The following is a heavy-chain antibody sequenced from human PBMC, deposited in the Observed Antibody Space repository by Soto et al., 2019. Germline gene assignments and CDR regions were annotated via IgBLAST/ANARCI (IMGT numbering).Heavy chain of an antibody. CDR3: AREYSSGWFDY. CDR2: ISFDGNNK. D-gene: IGHD6-19*01. CDR1: GFSFSNSA. Sequence: QVHLVESWGGVVQPGRSLRLSCAASGFSFSNSAMQWVRQAPGKGLEWVAGISFDGNNKYQADSVKGRFTISRDNSKNTVYLQMNSLRAEDTAVYYCAREYSSGWFDYWGQGTLVTVSS. V-gene: IGHV3-30-3*01. J-gene: IGHJ4*02.